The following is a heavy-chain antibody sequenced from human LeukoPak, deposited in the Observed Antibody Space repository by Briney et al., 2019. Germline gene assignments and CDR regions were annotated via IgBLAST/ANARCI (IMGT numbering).Heavy chain of an antibody. V-gene: IGHV4-39*01. CDR2: ISYSNNT. CDR3: ARLQYYDSRGYYYGFDY. CDR1: VGSLSSGNYL. Sequence: SQTLSLTCIVSVGSLSSGNYLWGWIRQPPGNGLDWFGRISYSNNTYYNPSLKSRVTISVDTSKTQFSLKLNSVTAADTAVYYCARLQYYDSRGYYYGFDYWGQGTLVAVSS. D-gene: IGHD3-22*01. J-gene: IGHJ4*02.